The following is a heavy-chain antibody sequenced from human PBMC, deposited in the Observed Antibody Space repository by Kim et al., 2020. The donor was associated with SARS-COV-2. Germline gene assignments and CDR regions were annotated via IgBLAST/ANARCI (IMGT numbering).Heavy chain of an antibody. D-gene: IGHD2-21*01. CDR3: ARESIGLNGMDV. Sequence: NYHPSLKSRVTISVDTSKNQFSLRLSSVTAADTAVYYCARESIGLNGMDVWGQGTTVTVSS. J-gene: IGHJ6*02. V-gene: IGHV4-34*01.